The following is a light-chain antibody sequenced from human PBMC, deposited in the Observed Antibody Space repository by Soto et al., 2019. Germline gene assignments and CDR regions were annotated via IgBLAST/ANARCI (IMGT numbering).Light chain of an antibody. Sequence: DIVMTQSPDSLAVSLGERATINCKSSQSILYSSDNKNHLAWYQQKPGQPPKLLIYWASTRESGVPDRFSGSGYGTDFTLTISSLEAEDVAVYYCQHYYSTLTWTFGQGTKVEIK. CDR3: QHYYSTLTWT. CDR1: QSILYSSDNKNH. CDR2: WAS. V-gene: IGKV4-1*01. J-gene: IGKJ1*01.